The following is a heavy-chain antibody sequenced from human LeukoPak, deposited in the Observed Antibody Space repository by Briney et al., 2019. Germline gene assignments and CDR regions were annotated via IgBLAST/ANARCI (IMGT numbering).Heavy chain of an antibody. J-gene: IGHJ4*02. D-gene: IGHD3-10*01. CDR1: GFTFSSYW. Sequence: GGSLRLSCAASGFTFSSYWMSWVRQAPGKGLVWVSRINSDGSSTSYADSVKGRFTISRDNAKNTLYLQMNSLRAEDTAVYYCARASYYGSGSYPDYWGQGTLVTVSS. V-gene: IGHV3-74*01. CDR2: INSDGSST. CDR3: ARASYYGSGSYPDY.